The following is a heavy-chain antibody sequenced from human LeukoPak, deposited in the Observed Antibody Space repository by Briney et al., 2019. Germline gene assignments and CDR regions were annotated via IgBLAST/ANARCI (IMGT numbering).Heavy chain of an antibody. V-gene: IGHV3-13*01. Sequence: GGSLRLSCAASGFTFSSYDMHWVRQATGKGLEWVSAIGTDGDTFYPGSVKGRFTISRDNAKNSLYLQMNSLRAEDTAVYYCAKDAARVRTWIQKTATYMDVWGKGITVTISS. CDR3: AKDAARVRTWIQKTATYMDV. D-gene: IGHD5-18*01. CDR1: GFTFSSYD. J-gene: IGHJ6*03. CDR2: IGTDGDT.